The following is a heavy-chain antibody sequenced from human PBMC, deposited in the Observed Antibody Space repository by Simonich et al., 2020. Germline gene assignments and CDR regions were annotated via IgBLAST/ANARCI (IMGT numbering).Heavy chain of an antibody. D-gene: IGHD6-13*01. CDR1: GYTFTGYY. J-gene: IGHJ2*01. CDR2: INPISGGT. CDR3: ARGGVRSSSWYWYFDL. Sequence: QVQLVQSGAEVKKPGASVKVSCKASGYTFTGYYMPLVRQGPGHGVGQALGTTLALMGGINPISGGTNYAQKFQGRVTMTRDTTISTAYMELSRLRSDDTALYYCARGGVRSSSWYWYFDLWGRGTLVTVSS. V-gene: IGHV1-2*02.